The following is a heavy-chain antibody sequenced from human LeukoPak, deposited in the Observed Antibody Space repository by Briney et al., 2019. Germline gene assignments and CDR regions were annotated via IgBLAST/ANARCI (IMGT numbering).Heavy chain of an antibody. J-gene: IGHJ4*02. V-gene: IGHV4-39*01. CDR2: IYYSGST. CDR3: ARGGWPFDY. CDR1: GYSISSSSYY. D-gene: IGHD6-19*01. Sequence: SETLSLTCSVSGYSISSSSYYWGWIRQPPGKGLEWIGSIYYSGSTYYDPSLKSRVTISVDTSKNQFSLKLSSVTAADTAVYYCARGGWPFDYWGQGTLVTVSS.